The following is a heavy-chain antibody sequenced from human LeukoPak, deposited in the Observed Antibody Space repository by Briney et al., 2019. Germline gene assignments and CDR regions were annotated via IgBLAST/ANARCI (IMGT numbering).Heavy chain of an antibody. CDR2: IRYDGSNK. CDR3: AKDKGYCSSTSCWRTAFDI. V-gene: IGHV3-30*02. J-gene: IGHJ3*02. CDR1: GFTFSSYG. Sequence: GGSLRLSCAASGFTFSSYGMHWVRQAPGKGLEWVAFIRYDGSNKYYADSVKGRFTISGDNSKNTLYLQMNSLRAEDTAVYYCAKDKGYCSSTSCWRTAFDIWGQGTMVTVSS. D-gene: IGHD2-2*01.